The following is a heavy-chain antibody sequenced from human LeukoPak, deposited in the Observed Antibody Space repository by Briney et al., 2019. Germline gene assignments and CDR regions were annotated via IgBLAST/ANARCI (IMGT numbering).Heavy chain of an antibody. CDR1: GGSFSGYY. CDR2: INHSGST. Sequence: SETLSLTCAVYGGSFSGYYWSWIRQPPGKGLEWIGEINHSGSTNYNPSLKSRVTISVDTSKNQFSLKLSSVTAADTAVYYCARGISRQLQSKGLDYWGQGTLVTVS. V-gene: IGHV4-34*01. D-gene: IGHD2-2*01. J-gene: IGHJ4*02. CDR3: ARGISRQLQSKGLDY.